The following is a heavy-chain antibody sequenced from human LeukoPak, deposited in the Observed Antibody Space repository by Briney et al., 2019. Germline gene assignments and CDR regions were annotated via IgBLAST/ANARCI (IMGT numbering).Heavy chain of an antibody. V-gene: IGHV4-39*01. J-gene: IGHJ6*03. CDR2: IYYSGST. CDR3: ARAEASSMVSYYYYMDV. CDR1: GGSIGSSSYY. Sequence: PSETLSLTCTVSGGSIGSSSYYWGWIRQPPGKGLEWIGSIYYSGSTYYNPSLKSRVTISVDTSKNQFSLKLSSVTAADTAVYYCARAEASSMVSYYYYMDVWGKGTTVTVSS. D-gene: IGHD3-10*01.